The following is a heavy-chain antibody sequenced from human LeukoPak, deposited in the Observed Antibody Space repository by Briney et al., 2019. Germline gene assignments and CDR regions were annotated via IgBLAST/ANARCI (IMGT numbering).Heavy chain of an antibody. CDR3: ARALDSALDV. CDR1: GFTFSSYS. CDR2: ISSSSSTI. Sequence: GGSLRLSCAASGFTFSSYSMNWVRQAPGKGLEWVSYISSSSSTIYYADSVKGRFTISRDNAKNSLYLQMNSLRAEDTAVYYCARALDSALDVWGNGTTVTVSS. D-gene: IGHD3/OR15-3a*01. J-gene: IGHJ6*04. V-gene: IGHV3-48*01.